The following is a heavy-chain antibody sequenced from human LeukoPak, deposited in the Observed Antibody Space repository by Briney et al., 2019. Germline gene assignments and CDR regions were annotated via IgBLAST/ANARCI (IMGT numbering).Heavy chain of an antibody. D-gene: IGHD6-25*01. V-gene: IGHV1-2*02. CDR1: GYTFTGYY. J-gene: IGHJ5*02. Sequence: GASVKVSCKTSGYTFTGYYMHWVRQAPGQGLEWMGWINPNSGGTNYAQKFQGRVTMTRDTSISTAYMELSRLRSDDTAVYYCARESVAANWFDPWGQGTLVTVSS. CDR3: ARESVAANWFDP. CDR2: INPNSGGT.